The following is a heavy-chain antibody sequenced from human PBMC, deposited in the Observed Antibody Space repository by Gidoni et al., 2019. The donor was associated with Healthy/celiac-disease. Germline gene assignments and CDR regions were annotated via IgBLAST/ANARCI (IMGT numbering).Heavy chain of an antibody. CDR3: ASVIAVAGSRGWFDP. Sequence: QVQLQESGPGLVKPSQTLSLTCTVPGGSISSGSYYWSWIRQPAGKGLEWIGRIYTSGSTNYNPSLKSRVTMSVDTSKNQFSLKLSSVTAADTAVYYCASVIAVAGSRGWFDPWGQGTLVTVSS. CDR2: IYTSGST. D-gene: IGHD6-19*01. CDR1: GGSISSGSYY. J-gene: IGHJ5*02. V-gene: IGHV4-61*02.